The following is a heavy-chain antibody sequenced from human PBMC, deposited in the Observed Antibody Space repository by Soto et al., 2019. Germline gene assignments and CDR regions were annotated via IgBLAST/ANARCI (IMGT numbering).Heavy chain of an antibody. Sequence: QVQLVQSGAEVKKPGASVKVSCKASGYSFTRYGISWVRQAPGQGLEWMGWISGYNANTNYPENRQGRVTMTTDTSRSSDYMEVRNLISDDTAVYCCARMGDDHAYYYGLDVWGQGTTVTVSS. D-gene: IGHD3-16*01. J-gene: IGHJ6*01. V-gene: IGHV1-18*01. CDR1: GYSFTRYG. CDR3: ARMGDDHAYYYGLDV. CDR2: ISGYNANT.